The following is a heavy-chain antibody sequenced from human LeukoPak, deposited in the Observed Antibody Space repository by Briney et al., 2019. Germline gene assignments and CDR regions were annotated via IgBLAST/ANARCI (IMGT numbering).Heavy chain of an antibody. CDR1: GFTFSNAW. D-gene: IGHD3-10*01. V-gene: IGHV3-7*01. J-gene: IGHJ3*02. Sequence: GGSLRLSCAASGFTFSNAWMSWVRQAPGKGLEWVANIKQDGSEKYYVDSVKGRFTISRDNAKNSLYLQMNSLRAEDTAVYYCARDFYKGGNDAFDIWGQGTMVTVSS. CDR3: ARDFYKGGNDAFDI. CDR2: IKQDGSEK.